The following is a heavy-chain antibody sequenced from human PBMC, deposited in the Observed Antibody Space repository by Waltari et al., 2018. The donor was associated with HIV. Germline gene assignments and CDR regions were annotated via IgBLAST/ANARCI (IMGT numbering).Heavy chain of an antibody. J-gene: IGHJ3*01. CDR2: ISDNSDCN. Sequence: GGGRVKPGETLTLACSGSGFTFKTYSLTWLRQAQGRGIELISSISDNSDCNHYANSIKGRFTGSRDNTRNSLYVEMSGLRDEDTALYYCAAFLCGEDCRDGFDVWGQGAMLIVSS. CDR3: AAFLCGEDCRDGFDV. D-gene: IGHD3-10*02. V-gene: IGHV3-21*04. CDR1: GFTFKTYS.